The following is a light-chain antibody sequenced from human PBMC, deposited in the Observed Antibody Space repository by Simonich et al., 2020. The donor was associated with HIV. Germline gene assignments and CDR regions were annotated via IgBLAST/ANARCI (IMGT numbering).Light chain of an antibody. CDR2: DVS. V-gene: IGLV2-14*01. Sequence: QSALTQPASVSGSPGQSITISCTGTNSAVGGYNYVSWYQQHPGKAPKLMIYDVSKRPSGVSNRFSGSKSGNTASLTISGLQAEDEADYYCSSYTSSSTWVFGGGTKLTVL. J-gene: IGLJ2*01. CDR1: NSAVGGYNY. CDR3: SSYTSSSTWV.